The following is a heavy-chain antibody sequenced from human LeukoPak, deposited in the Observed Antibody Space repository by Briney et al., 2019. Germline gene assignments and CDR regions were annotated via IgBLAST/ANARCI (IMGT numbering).Heavy chain of an antibody. V-gene: IGHV3-30*02. Sequence: GGSLRLSCAASGFTFSNYDIHGVRQAPGKGLEWVTFIRYDGSIKYFADSVKGRFTISRDNSKNILYLQMNSLRAEDTAVYYCAKGRYYDRTGYPIDYWGQGTLVTVSS. D-gene: IGHD3-22*01. CDR3: AKGRYYDRTGYPIDY. CDR2: IRYDGSIK. CDR1: GFTFSNYD. J-gene: IGHJ4*02.